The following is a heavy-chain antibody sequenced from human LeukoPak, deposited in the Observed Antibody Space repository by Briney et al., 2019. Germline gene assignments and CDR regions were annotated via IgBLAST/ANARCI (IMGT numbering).Heavy chain of an antibody. D-gene: IGHD3-10*01. J-gene: IGHJ6*02. CDR3: ASVYGSGSYFHYYYGMDV. CDR1: RFTFSSYE. V-gene: IGHV3-48*03. Sequence: GGSLRLSCAASRFTFSSYEMNWVRQAPGKGLEWVSYVSSSGSTIYYADSVKGRFTISRDNAKNSLYLQMNSLRAEDTAVYYCASVYGSGSYFHYYYGMDVWGQGTTVTVSS. CDR2: VSSSGSTI.